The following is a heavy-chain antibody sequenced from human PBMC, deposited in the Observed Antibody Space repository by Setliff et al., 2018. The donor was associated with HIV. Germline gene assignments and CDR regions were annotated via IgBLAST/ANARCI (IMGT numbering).Heavy chain of an antibody. J-gene: IGHJ4*02. D-gene: IGHD2-2*02. CDR1: GYTFTNYS. CDR3: ARDRRPAGINYGYGYLDY. V-gene: IGHV1-3*01. Sequence: ASVKVSCKASGYTFTNYSMHGVRQAPGHRLEWMGWINAGNGNTKYSQKIQGRVTITRDTSSSTAYMKLSSLRSEDTAVYYCARDRRPAGINYGYGYLDYWGQGTLVTVSS. CDR2: INAGNGNT.